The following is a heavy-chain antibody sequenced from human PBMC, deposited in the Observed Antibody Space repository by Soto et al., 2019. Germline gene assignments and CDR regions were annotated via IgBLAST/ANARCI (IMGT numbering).Heavy chain of an antibody. CDR1: GYTFTLFG. CDR2: ISPYNGDT. CDR3: ARGGQYRYFDY. Sequence: HVQLVQSGAEVKKPGASVKVSCTTSGYTFTLFGITWVRQAPGQGLEWMGWISPYNGDTKYAEKREGRAPLATDTSTDTAYMELPGMTSHDTAAYYCARGGQYRYFDYWGQGTLVSVSS. V-gene: IGHV1-18*01. D-gene: IGHD2-2*02. J-gene: IGHJ4*02.